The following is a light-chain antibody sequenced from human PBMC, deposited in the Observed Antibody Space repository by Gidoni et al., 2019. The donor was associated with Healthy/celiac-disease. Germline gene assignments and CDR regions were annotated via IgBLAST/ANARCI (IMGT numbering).Light chain of an antibody. CDR1: QDISNY. CDR2: DAS. J-gene: IGKJ4*01. V-gene: IGKV1-33*01. Sequence: DIQMTQSPSSLSASVGDRVTITCHASQDISNYLNWYQQKPGKAPKLLIYDASNLETGVPSMFIGSGSGTDFTFTISSLQPEDIATYYCQQYDNLPLTFGGGTKVEIK. CDR3: QQYDNLPLT.